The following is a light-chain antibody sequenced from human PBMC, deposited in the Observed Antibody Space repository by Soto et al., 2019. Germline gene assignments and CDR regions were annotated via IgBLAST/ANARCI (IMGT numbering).Light chain of an antibody. CDR1: QSVSSY. CDR2: DAS. J-gene: IGKJ1*01. CDR3: QQRSNWPWT. Sequence: EIVLTQSPATLSLSPGERATLSCRASQSVSSYLAWYQQKPGQAPRLLIYDASNRATGIPARFSGSGSGTDFTRTISSLETEDFAVYYCQQRSNWPWTFGQGTKVEIK. V-gene: IGKV3-11*01.